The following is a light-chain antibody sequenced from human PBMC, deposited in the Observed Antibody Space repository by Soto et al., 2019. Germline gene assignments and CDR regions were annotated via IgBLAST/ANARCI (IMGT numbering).Light chain of an antibody. CDR3: QQSYSNPTWT. V-gene: IGKV1-39*01. J-gene: IGKJ1*01. Sequence: DIQMTQSPSSLSASVGDRATITCRASQSISSYLNWYQQKPGKAPKLLIYAASSLQSGGPSRFSGGGSATDFTITISSLQPEDFATYYCQQSYSNPTWTFGQGTKVEIK. CDR1: QSISSY. CDR2: AAS.